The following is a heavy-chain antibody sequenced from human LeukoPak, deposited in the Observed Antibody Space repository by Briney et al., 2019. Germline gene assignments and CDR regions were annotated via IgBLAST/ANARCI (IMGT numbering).Heavy chain of an antibody. D-gene: IGHD3-3*01. CDR3: ARVGRLLPYYDFWSGSHYYYMDV. J-gene: IGHJ6*03. Sequence: SSETLSLTCAVYGRSFSGYYWSWIRHPPGKGLVWIGEISHSGSPNYSPSLKSRVTISVDASKNQFSLKLSSVTAADTAVYYCARVGRLLPYYDFWSGSHYYYMDVWGKGTTVTVSS. CDR1: GRSFSGYY. V-gene: IGHV4-34*01. CDR2: ISHSGSP.